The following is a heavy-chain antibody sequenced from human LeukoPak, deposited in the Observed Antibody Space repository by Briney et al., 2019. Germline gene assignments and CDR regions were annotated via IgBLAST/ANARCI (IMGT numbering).Heavy chain of an antibody. D-gene: IGHD3-10*01. CDR2: FNHNWGT. Sequence: SETLSLTCAVYRGSFSGYYWTWFRQPPGKGLEWIGEFNHNWGTKYNPSLNSRVTISVDTSNNHLSLKLTSVTAADTAVYYCAASIWFGIYPDYWGQGTLVTVSS. CDR3: AASIWFGIYPDY. J-gene: IGHJ4*02. V-gene: IGHV4-34*01. CDR1: RGSFSGYY.